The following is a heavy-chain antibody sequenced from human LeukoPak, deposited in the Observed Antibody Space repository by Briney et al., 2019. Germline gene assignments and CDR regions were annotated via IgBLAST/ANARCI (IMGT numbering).Heavy chain of an antibody. J-gene: IGHJ4*02. Sequence: GGSLRLSCAASGFTFSSYAMSWVRQAPGKGLEWVSAISGSGGSTYYADSVKGRFTISRDNSKNTLYLQMNSLRAEDTAVYYCASYYYGSSGTGGHFDYWGQGTLVTVSS. CDR1: GFTFSSYA. CDR2: ISGSGGST. D-gene: IGHD3-22*01. CDR3: ASYYYGSSGTGGHFDY. V-gene: IGHV3-23*01.